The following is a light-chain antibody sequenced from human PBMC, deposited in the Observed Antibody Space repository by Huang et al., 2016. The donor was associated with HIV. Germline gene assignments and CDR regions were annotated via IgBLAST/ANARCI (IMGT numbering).Light chain of an antibody. J-gene: IGKJ4*01. CDR3: QQYNNWPLT. CDR2: SAF. CDR1: HSVGSN. V-gene: IGKV3-15*01. Sequence: EILMTQSLATLSASPGERATLSCRASHSVGSNLAWYQQKLGQPPRLLIYSAFIRATCISARFSGSGSGTEFTLTISSLQSEDFAVYYCQQYNNWPLTFGGGTNVEIK.